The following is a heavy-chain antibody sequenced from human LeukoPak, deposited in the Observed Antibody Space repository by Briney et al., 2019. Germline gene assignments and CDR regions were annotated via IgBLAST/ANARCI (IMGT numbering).Heavy chain of an antibody. J-gene: IGHJ4*02. CDR2: IRYDGSTK. CDR1: GYTFRSYG. V-gene: IGHV3-30*02. Sequence: QPGGSLRLSCAASGYTFRSYGMHWVRQAPGKGLEWVAFIRYDGSTKYYADSVRGRFTISRDDSTDTLNLQMHSLRAEDTAVYYCARFALKTPPTDWGQGTLVTVSS. CDR3: ARFALKTPPTD.